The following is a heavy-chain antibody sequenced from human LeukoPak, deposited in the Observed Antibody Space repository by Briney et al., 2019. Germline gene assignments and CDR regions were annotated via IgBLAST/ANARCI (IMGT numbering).Heavy chain of an antibody. D-gene: IGHD3-10*01. Sequence: PGGSLRLSCAASGFTLSSKYMSWVRQTPGKGLQWVALNYSSGDTYTADSVKGRFTISRDNSENTLYLQMDSLRAEDTAVYYCATGYYFGSGSYGYHDYWGQGTLVTVSS. J-gene: IGHJ4*02. CDR2: NYSSGDT. V-gene: IGHV3-53*01. CDR1: GFTLSSKY. CDR3: ATGYYFGSGSYGYHDY.